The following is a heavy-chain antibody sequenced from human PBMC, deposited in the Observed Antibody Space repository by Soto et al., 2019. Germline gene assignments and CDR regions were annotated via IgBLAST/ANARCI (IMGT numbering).Heavy chain of an antibody. J-gene: IGHJ6*02. D-gene: IGHD2-2*01. CDR1: GYTFTGYY. Sequence: ASVKVSCKASGYTFTGYYVHWVRQAPGQGLEWMGWINPNSGGTNYAQKFQGWVTMTRDTSISTAYMELSRLRSDDTVVYYCARSPLVPLYYYYGMDVWGQGTTVTVSS. V-gene: IGHV1-2*04. CDR3: ARSPLVPLYYYYGMDV. CDR2: INPNSGGT.